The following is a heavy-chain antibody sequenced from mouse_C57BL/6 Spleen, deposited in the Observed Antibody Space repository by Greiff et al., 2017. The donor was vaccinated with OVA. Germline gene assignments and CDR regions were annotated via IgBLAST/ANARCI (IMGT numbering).Heavy chain of an antibody. D-gene: IGHD1-1*01. CDR1: GYTFTDYY. J-gene: IGHJ1*03. V-gene: IGHV1-76*01. Sequence: QVQLPQSGAELVRPGASVKLSCKASGYTFTDYYINWVKQRPGQGLEWIARIYPGSGNTYYNEKFKGKATLTAEKSSSTAYMQLSSLTSEDSAVYFCARDGDGSSCWYFDVGGTGTTVTGSS. CDR3: ARDGDGSSCWYFDV. CDR2: IYPGSGNT.